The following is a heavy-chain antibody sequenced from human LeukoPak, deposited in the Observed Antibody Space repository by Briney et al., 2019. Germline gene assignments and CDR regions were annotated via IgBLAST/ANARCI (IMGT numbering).Heavy chain of an antibody. CDR3: ARDSSYGPGVFDY. J-gene: IGHJ4*02. V-gene: IGHV4-31*03. CDR2: IYYSGST. CDR1: GGSISSGGYY. D-gene: IGHD5-18*01. Sequence: SETLSLTCTVSGGSISSGGYYWSWIRQHPGKGLEWIGYIYYSGSTYYNPSLKGRVTISVDTSKNQFSLKLSSVTAADTAVYYCARDSSYGPGVFDYWGQGTLVTVSS.